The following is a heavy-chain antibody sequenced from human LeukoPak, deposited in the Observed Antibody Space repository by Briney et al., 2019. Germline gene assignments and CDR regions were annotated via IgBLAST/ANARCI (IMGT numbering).Heavy chain of an antibody. CDR1: GFTFSSYS. Sequence: AGGSLRLSCAASGFTFSSYSMNWVRQAPGKGLEWVSSISSSSSYIYYADSVKGRFTISRDNAKNSLYLQMNSLRAEDTAVYYCARGVLSSTRGGIYFDYWGQGTLVTVSS. CDR3: ARGVLSSTRGGIYFDY. V-gene: IGHV3-21*01. D-gene: IGHD2-2*01. CDR2: ISSSSSYI. J-gene: IGHJ4*02.